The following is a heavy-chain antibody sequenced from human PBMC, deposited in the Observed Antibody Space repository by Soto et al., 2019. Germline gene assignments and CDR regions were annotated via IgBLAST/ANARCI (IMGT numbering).Heavy chain of an antibody. D-gene: IGHD3-3*01. CDR3: ARRRAIFGVVITDAFDI. V-gene: IGHV1-8*01. Sequence: ASVKVSCKASGYTFTSYDINWVRQATGQGLEWMGWMNPNSGNTGYAQKFQGRVTMTRNTSISTAYMELSSLRSEDTAVYYCARRRAIFGVVITDAFDIWGQGTMVTVSS. CDR1: GYTFTSYD. J-gene: IGHJ3*02. CDR2: MNPNSGNT.